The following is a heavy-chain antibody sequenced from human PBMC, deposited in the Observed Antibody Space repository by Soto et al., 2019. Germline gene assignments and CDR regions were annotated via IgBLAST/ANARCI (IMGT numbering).Heavy chain of an antibody. CDR3: ASGYDFWSGGAYMDV. Sequence: QVQLVQSGAEVKKPGASVKVSCKASGYTSTSYAMHWVRQAPGQRLEWMGWINAGNGNTKYSQKFQGRVTITRDTSASTAYMELSSLRSEDTAVYYCASGYDFWSGGAYMDVWGKGTTVTVSS. CDR2: INAGNGNT. CDR1: GYTSTSYA. D-gene: IGHD3-3*01. V-gene: IGHV1-3*01. J-gene: IGHJ6*03.